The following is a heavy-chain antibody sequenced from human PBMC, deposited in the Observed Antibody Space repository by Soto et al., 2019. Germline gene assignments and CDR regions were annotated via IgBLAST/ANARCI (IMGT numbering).Heavy chain of an antibody. J-gene: IGHJ4*02. CDR3: ASHRGSTYGPYDY. CDR1: GGSISSSHW. CDR2: VYHSGSS. D-gene: IGHD5-18*01. Sequence: QVQLQESGPGLVKASGTLSVTCAVSGGSISSSHWWSWVRQPPGKGLEWIGEVYHSGSSNYNPSLKSRSTISVDKSKNQFSLKVSSVTAADTALYYCASHRGSTYGPYDYWGQGILVTVSS. V-gene: IGHV4-4*02.